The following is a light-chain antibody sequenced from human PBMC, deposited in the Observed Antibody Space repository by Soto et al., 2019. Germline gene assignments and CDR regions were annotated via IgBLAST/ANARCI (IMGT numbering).Light chain of an antibody. CDR2: EVS. V-gene: IGLV2-14*01. CDR3: SSYTSSSPYV. CDR1: SSDVGGYNY. J-gene: IGLJ1*01. Sequence: QSVLTQPASVSGSPGQSITISCTGTSSDVGGYNYVSWYQQQPGKAPKLMIYEVSNRPSGVSNRFSGSKSGNTASLTISGLQAEDEADYSCSSYTSSSPYVFGTGTKLTVL.